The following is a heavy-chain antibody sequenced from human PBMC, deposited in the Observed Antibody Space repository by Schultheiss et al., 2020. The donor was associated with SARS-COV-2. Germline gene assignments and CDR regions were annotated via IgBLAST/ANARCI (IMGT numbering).Heavy chain of an antibody. J-gene: IGHJ5*02. CDR2: INPNSGGT. V-gene: IGHV1-2*02. Sequence: ASVKVSCKASGYTFTGYYMHWVRQAPGQGLEWMGWINPNSGGTNYAQKFQGRVTMTRDTSISTAYMELSRLRSDDTALYFCARDWGYSSGWYKDVAEWFDPWGQGTLVTVSS. D-gene: IGHD6-19*01. CDR3: ARDWGYSSGWYKDVAEWFDP. CDR1: GYTFTGYY.